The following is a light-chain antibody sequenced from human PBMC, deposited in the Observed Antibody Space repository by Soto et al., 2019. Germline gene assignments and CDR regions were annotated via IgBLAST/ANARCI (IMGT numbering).Light chain of an antibody. V-gene: IGLV2-23*01. Sequence: QSALTQPASVSGSPGQSIAISCTGTSSDVGSFNLVSWYQQHPGKAPKLLIYEGTKWPSGVSNRFSGSKSGNTASLTISGLQAEDEADYYCRSVGGSTTHVLCGGGTKLTVL. J-gene: IGLJ2*01. CDR2: EGT. CDR1: SSDVGSFNL. CDR3: RSVGGSTTHVL.